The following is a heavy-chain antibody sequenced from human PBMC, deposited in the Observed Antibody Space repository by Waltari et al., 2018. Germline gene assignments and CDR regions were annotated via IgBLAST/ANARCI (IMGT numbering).Heavy chain of an antibody. CDR1: GGSIHSGSSY. Sequence: QVQLQESGPGLVKPSQTLSLVCSVSGGSIHSGSSYWTWVRQPAGQGLEWIGRVYHDGSSYYNPSFKNRVTISLDKSQNQFSLDLTSVTAADTAVYFCARDSSGWYFFDDWGQGKLVTVSS. J-gene: IGHJ4*02. CDR2: VYHDGSS. V-gene: IGHV4-61*02. CDR3: ARDSSGWYFFDD. D-gene: IGHD6-13*01.